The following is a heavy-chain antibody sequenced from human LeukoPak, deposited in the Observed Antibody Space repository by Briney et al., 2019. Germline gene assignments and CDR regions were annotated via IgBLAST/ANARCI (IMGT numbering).Heavy chain of an antibody. CDR2: FYYSGST. CDR1: GGSISSSSYY. V-gene: IGHV4-39*01. CDR3: ARQNSQWLLLRAPTFFDY. J-gene: IGHJ4*02. D-gene: IGHD3-22*01. Sequence: SETLSLTCTVSGGSISSSSYYWGWIHQPPGKGLEWIGSFYYSGSTYYNPSLKSRVTISVDTSKNQFSLKLSSVTAADTAVYYCARQNSQWLLLRAPTFFDYWGQGTLVTVSS.